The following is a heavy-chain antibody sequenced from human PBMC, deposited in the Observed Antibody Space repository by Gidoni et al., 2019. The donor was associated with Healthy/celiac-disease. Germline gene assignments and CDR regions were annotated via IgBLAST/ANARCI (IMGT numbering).Heavy chain of an antibody. CDR3: ARVGPSAGFLHNYYYGMDV. CDR2: IIPIFGTA. J-gene: IGHJ6*02. V-gene: IGHV1-69*01. Sequence: QVQLVQSGAEVKKPGSSVKVSCKASGGTFSSYAISWVRQSPGQGIEWRGGIIPIFGTANYAKKFQGRVTITADESTRTAYMELSSLRSEDTAVYYCARVGPSAGFLHNYYYGMDVWGQGTTVTVSS. CDR1: GGTFSSYA.